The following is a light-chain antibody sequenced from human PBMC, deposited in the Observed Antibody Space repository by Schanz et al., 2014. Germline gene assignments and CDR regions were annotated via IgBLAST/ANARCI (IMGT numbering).Light chain of an antibody. J-gene: IGLJ1*01. CDR2: EVS. V-gene: IGLV2-8*01. CDR3: SSYADSSTL. CDR1: GSDVGGYNY. Sequence: QSVLTQPPSASGSPGQSVTISCTGTGSDVGGYNYVSWYQQHPGKAPKLMIYEVSKRPSGVPDRFSGSKSGNTASLTVSGLQAEDEADYYCSSYADSSTLFGPGTKLTVL.